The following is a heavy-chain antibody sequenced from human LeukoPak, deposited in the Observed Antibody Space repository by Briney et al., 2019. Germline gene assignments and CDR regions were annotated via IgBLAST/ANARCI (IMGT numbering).Heavy chain of an antibody. J-gene: IGHJ4*02. D-gene: IGHD4-17*01. Sequence: PSETLSLTCTVSGGSISSSFWSWIRQPPGKGLEWIGYTYYGGSSNYNPSLKSRVTISVDPSKKQFSLKMTSVTAADTAVYYCARRLHYCDYRTDFFDYWGQGTLVTVSS. CDR1: GGSISSSF. CDR2: TYYGGSS. V-gene: IGHV4-59*08. CDR3: ARRLHYCDYRTDFFDY.